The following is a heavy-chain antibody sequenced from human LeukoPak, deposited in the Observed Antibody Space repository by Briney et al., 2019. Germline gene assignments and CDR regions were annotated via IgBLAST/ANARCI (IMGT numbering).Heavy chain of an antibody. CDR3: ARGPYYGMDV. CDR1: GYTFTSFA. CDR2: INAGNGNT. Sequence: ASVKVSCKASGYTFTSFAIHWARQAPGQRLEWMGWINAGNGNTKYSQKFQGRVTISRDTSASTAYMELSSLRSEDTAVYFCARGPYYGMDVWGQGATVTVSS. J-gene: IGHJ6*02. V-gene: IGHV1-3*01.